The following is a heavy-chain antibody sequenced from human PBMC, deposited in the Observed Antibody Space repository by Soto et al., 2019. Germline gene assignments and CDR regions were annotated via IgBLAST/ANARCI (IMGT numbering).Heavy chain of an antibody. CDR3: ARDGIYYDSSGYYTRYYYGMDV. Sequence: GGSLRLSCAASGFTFSSYSMNWVRPAPGKGLGWVSSISSSSYIYYADSVKGRFTITRDNAKNSLYLQMNSLGAEDTAVYYCARDGIYYDSSGYYTRYYYGMDVWGQGTTVTVSS. J-gene: IGHJ6*02. V-gene: IGHV3-21*01. D-gene: IGHD3-22*01. CDR2: ISSSSYI. CDR1: GFTFSSYS.